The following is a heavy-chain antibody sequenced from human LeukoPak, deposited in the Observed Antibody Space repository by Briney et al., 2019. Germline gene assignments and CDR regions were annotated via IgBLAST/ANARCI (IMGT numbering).Heavy chain of an antibody. V-gene: IGHV4-34*01. Sequence: PSETLSLTCAVSGGSFSGYYWSWIRQPPGKGLEWIGGIYHSGGTDYNPYLQSRVNISVGTPKNQFSVKLSSVTAADTAVYFCARGGIAVRLKDWGKGTTVTV. CDR1: GGSFSGYY. J-gene: IGHJ6*03. D-gene: IGHD6-19*01. CDR3: ARGGIAVRLKD. CDR2: IYHSGGT.